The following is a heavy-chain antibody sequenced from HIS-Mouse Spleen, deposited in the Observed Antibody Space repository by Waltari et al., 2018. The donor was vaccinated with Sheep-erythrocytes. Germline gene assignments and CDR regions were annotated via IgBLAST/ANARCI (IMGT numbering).Heavy chain of an antibody. J-gene: IGHJ4*02. CDR2: IYFSGST. D-gene: IGHD6-6*01. CDR1: GGSISSSSYY. V-gene: IGHV4-39*07. CDR3: ARVSVAARFDY. Sequence: QLQLQESGPGLVKPSETLSPTCTVSGGSISSSSYYWGWIRQPPGKGLEWSGSIYFSGSTYYNPSLRSRVTISVDTSKNQFSLKLSSVTAADTAVYYCARVSVAARFDYWGQGTLVTVSS.